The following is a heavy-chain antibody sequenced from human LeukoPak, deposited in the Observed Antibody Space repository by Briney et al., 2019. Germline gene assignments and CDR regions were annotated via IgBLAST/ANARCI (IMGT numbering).Heavy chain of an antibody. J-gene: IGHJ6*03. CDR2: ITWDATGT. V-gene: IGHV3-43D*04. Sequence: GGSLRLSCAASGFTFSNYAMQWVRQAPGKGLEWVPLITWDATGTYYADSVKGRFTISRDNSKNSLSLQMNSLRPEDTALYYCAKERRGYYMDVWGKGTTVTVSS. D-gene: IGHD3-10*01. CDR3: AKERRGYYMDV. CDR1: GFTFSNYA.